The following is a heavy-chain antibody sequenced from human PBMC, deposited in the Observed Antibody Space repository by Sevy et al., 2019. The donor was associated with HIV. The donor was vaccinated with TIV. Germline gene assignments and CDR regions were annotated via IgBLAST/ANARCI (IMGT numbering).Heavy chain of an antibody. CDR3: ARLSVYYYDSDGYYTTGNAFDI. CDR1: GFDVSSTY. Sequence: GGSLRLSCAATGFDVSSTYMSWVRQGPGKGLEWVSIIYRGENTHYTDSVKGRFTISRDNSKNTLFLQMNSLRAEDTAVYYGARLSVYYYDSDGYYTTGNAFDIWGQGTMVTVSS. J-gene: IGHJ3*02. D-gene: IGHD3-22*01. CDR2: IYRGENT. V-gene: IGHV3-53*01.